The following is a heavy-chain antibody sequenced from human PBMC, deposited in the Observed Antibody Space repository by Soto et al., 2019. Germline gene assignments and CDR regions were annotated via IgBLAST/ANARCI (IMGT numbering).Heavy chain of an antibody. CDR2: IYYSGST. CDR1: GGSISSGDYY. J-gene: IGHJ5*02. Sequence: SETLSLTCTVSGGSISSGDYYWSWIRQPPGKGLEWIGYIYYSGSTYYNPSLKSRVTISVDTSKNQYSLKLSSVTAADTAVYYCARDHYWGGDNWFDPWGQGTLVTVSS. D-gene: IGHD7-27*01. CDR3: ARDHYWGGDNWFDP. V-gene: IGHV4-30-4*01.